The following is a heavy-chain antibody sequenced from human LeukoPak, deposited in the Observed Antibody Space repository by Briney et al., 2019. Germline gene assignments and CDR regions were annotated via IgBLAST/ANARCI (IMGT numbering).Heavy chain of an antibody. J-gene: IGHJ4*02. Sequence: TSETLSLTCTVSGYSITSGYYWGWIRQPAGKGLEWIGRIHTSGSTTYNSSLKSRVTISLDTSKNHFSLRLSSVTAADTAVYYCARDREVGATGYYFDYWGQGTLVTVSS. D-gene: IGHD1-26*01. V-gene: IGHV4-61*02. CDR1: GYSITSGYY. CDR3: ARDREVGATGYYFDY. CDR2: IHTSGST.